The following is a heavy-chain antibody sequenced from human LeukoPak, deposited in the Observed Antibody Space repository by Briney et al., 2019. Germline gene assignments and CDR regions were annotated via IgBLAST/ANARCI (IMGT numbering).Heavy chain of an antibody. J-gene: IGHJ4*02. V-gene: IGHV1-2*02. CDR1: GYTFTGYY. CDR2: INPNSGVT. D-gene: IGHD2-2*02. CDR3: AVPPHCSSTSCYNGFDY. Sequence: ASVKVSCKASGYTFTGYYMHWVRQAPGQGLEWMGWINPNSGVTNSAQKFQGRVTMTRDTSISTAYMGLSRLRSDDTAVYYCAVPPHCSSTSCYNGFDYWGQGTLVTVSS.